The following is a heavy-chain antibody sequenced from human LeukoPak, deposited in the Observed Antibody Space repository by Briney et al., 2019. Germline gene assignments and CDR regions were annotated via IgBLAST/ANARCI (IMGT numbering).Heavy chain of an antibody. D-gene: IGHD6-6*01. J-gene: IGHJ4*02. Sequence: GGSLRLSCTASGFSFSGHWMHWARQLPGKGLVWVSRISPTGSTTSYADSVKGRFTVSRDNAKNTLYLQVNNLRAEDTAVYYCARGPNSTWSGLDFWGQGTLLTVSS. CDR1: GFSFSGHW. V-gene: IGHV3-74*01. CDR3: ARGPNSTWSGLDF. CDR2: ISPTGSTT.